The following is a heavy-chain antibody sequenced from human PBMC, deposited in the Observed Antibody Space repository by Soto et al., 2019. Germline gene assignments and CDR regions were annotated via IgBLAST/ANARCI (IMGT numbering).Heavy chain of an antibody. D-gene: IGHD3-3*01. J-gene: IGHJ4*02. Sequence: GGSLRLSCEASGFMFGVYWMSWVRQAPGKWLEWVANINDDGSERNYVDSVKGRFTISRDTPNNLLFLQMNSLRDEDTAVYYCAREFYGYYTYGPGDYWGQGTLVTVSS. CDR1: GFMFGVYW. CDR2: INDDGSER. CDR3: AREFYGYYTYGPGDY. V-gene: IGHV3-7*01.